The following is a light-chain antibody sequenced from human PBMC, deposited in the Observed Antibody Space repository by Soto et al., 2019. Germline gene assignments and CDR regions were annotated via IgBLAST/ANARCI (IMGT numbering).Light chain of an antibody. J-gene: IGLJ1*01. CDR1: SSDVGGYNY. CDR2: DVS. V-gene: IGLV2-11*01. CDR3: CSYAGSYTPLYV. Sequence: QSALTQPRSASGSPGQSVTISCTGTSSDVGGYNYVSWYQQHPGKAPKLMIYDVSKRPSGVPDRFSGSKSGNTASLTISGLQAEDEADYYCCSYAGSYTPLYVFGTGTKLTVL.